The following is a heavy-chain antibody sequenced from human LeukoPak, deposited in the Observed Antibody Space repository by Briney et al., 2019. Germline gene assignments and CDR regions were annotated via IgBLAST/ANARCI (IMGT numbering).Heavy chain of an antibody. D-gene: IGHD6-19*01. CDR2: INHSGST. V-gene: IGHV4-34*01. CDR3: ARAARYSSGWSLVYGMDV. CDR1: GGSFSGYY. Sequence: SETLSLTCAVYGGSFSGYYWSWIRQPPGKGLEWIGEINHSGSTNYNPSLKSRVTISVDTSKNQFSLKLSSVTAADTAVYHCARAARYSSGWSLVYGMDVWGKGTTVTVSS. J-gene: IGHJ6*04.